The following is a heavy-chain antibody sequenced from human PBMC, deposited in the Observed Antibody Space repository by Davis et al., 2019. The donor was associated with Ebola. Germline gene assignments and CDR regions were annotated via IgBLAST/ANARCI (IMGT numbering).Heavy chain of an antibody. Sequence: ASVKVSCKASGFTLTKYAMNWVRQAPGQGLEWMGWINTNTGNPTYAQAFTGRFVFSLDASASTAFLEISSLKAEDTAVYYCARGYSFSWYICDSWGQGTLVTVSS. J-gene: IGHJ4*02. CDR2: INTNTGNP. CDR3: ARGYSFSWYICDS. CDR1: GFTLTKYA. V-gene: IGHV7-4-1*02. D-gene: IGHD1-1*01.